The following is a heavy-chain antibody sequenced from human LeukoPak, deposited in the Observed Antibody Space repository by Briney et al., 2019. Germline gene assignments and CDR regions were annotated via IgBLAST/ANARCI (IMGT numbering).Heavy chain of an antibody. V-gene: IGHV4-59*01. CDR1: GGSISSDY. J-gene: IGHJ4*02. CDR3: ARACSPLLYSSGCVGEAEDY. D-gene: IGHD6-19*01. Sequence: NPSETLSLTCTVSGGSISSDYWSWIRQPPGKGLEWIGYMYYSGSTNYNPSLKSRVTISVDTSKNQLSLKLSSVTAADTAVYYCARACSPLLYSSGCVGEAEDYWGQGTLVTVSS. CDR2: MYYSGST.